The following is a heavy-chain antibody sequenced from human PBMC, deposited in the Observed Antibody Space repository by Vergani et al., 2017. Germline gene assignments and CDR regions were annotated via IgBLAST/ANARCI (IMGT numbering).Heavy chain of an antibody. CDR3: AKDRFRAAGTYFDY. V-gene: IGHV3-21*04. Sequence: EVQLVESGGGLVQPGRSLRLSCAASGFTFSSYSMNWVRQAPGKGLEWVSSISSSSSYIYYADSVKGRFTISRDNAKNSLYLQMNSLRAEDTAVYYCAKDRFRAAGTYFDYWGQGTLVTVSS. J-gene: IGHJ4*02. CDR1: GFTFSSYS. D-gene: IGHD6-13*01. CDR2: ISSSSSYI.